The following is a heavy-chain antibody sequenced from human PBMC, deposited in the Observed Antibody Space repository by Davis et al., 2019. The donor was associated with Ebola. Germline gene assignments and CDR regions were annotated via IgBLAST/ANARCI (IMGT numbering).Heavy chain of an antibody. Sequence: MPSETLSLTCTVSGGSISSSSYYWGWIRQPPGKGLEWIGYIYYSGSTYYNPSLKSRVTISVDTSKNQFSLKQSSVTAADTAVYYCARNLLLTDAFDIWGQGTMVTVSS. CDR2: IYYSGST. J-gene: IGHJ3*02. D-gene: IGHD3-16*01. CDR3: ARNLLLTDAFDI. CDR1: GGSISSSSYY. V-gene: IGHV4-39*01.